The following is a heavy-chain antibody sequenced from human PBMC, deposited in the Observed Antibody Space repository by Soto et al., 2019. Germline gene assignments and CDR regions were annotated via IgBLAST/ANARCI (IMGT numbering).Heavy chain of an antibody. J-gene: IGHJ6*02. Sequence: ASVKVSCKASGYTFTSYAMHWVRQAPGQRLEWMGWISTSNGYTNYAQKFQGRVSMTTDTSTNTAYMEVRSLRSDDTAFYFCARDRSFALLEWSPSDSYGMDVWGQGTSVTVSS. CDR1: GYTFTSYA. CDR3: ARDRSFALLEWSPSDSYGMDV. D-gene: IGHD3-3*01. CDR2: ISTSNGYT. V-gene: IGHV1-3*04.